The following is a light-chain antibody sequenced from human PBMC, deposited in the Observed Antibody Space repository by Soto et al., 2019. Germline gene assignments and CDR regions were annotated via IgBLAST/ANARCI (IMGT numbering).Light chain of an antibody. CDR1: NIGSKS. V-gene: IGLV3-21*04. Sequence: SYELTQPPSVSVAPGKTARITCGGNNIGSKSVHWYQQKPGQAAVLVIYYDSDRPSRIPERFSGSNSGNTATLTISRVEAGDEADYYCQVWNSSGDHRVFGTGTKLTVL. CDR3: QVWNSSGDHRV. J-gene: IGLJ1*01. CDR2: YDS.